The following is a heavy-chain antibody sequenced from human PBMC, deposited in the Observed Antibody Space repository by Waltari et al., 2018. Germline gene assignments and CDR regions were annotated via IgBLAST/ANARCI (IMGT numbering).Heavy chain of an antibody. V-gene: IGHV4-38-2*02. CDR1: GYSISSGYY. CDR2: IYHSGRT. D-gene: IGHD2-8*02. J-gene: IGHJ6*03. CDR3: ARGDCTGGVCSNHYYYYMDV. Sequence: QVQLQESGPGLVKPSETLSLTCTVSGYSISSGYYWGWIRQPPRKRLEWIGGIYHSGRTYYNLALKSRVTISVDTSKNQFSLKLSSVTAADTAVYYCARGDCTGGVCSNHYYYYMDVWCKGTTVTVSS.